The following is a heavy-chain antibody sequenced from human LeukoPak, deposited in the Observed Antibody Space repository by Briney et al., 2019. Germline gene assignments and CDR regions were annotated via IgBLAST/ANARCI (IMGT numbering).Heavy chain of an antibody. CDR2: IIPIFGTA. Sequence: SVKVSCKASGGTFSGYAISWVRQAPGQGLEWMGGIIPIFGTANYAQKFQGRVTITADESTSTAYMELSSLRSEDTAVYYCTSRRWLPQYNSNYYFDYWGQGTLVTVSS. CDR3: TSRRWLPQYNSNYYFDY. V-gene: IGHV1-69*13. CDR1: GGTFSGYA. D-gene: IGHD1-20*01. J-gene: IGHJ4*02.